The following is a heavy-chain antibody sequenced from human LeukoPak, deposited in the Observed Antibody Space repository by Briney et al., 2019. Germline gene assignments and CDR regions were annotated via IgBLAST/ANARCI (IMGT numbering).Heavy chain of an antibody. CDR1: GFTFSTYN. J-gene: IGHJ2*01. D-gene: IGHD3-16*02. CDR3: ARDSNDYVWGSYRPHITYFDL. V-gene: IGHV3-21*01. Sequence: PGGSLRLSCAASGFTFSTYNMNWVRQAPGKGLEWVSSITTSSTYIYYADSVKGRFTISRDNAKNSLYLQMNSLRAEDTAIYYCARDSNDYVWGSYRPHITYFDLWGRGTLVTVSS. CDR2: ITTSSTYI.